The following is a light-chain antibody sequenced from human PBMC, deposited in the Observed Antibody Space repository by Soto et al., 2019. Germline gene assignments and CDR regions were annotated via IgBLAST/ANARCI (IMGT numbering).Light chain of an antibody. CDR2: EXX. CDR3: QSYDSSLSGYV. V-gene: IGLV1-40*01. J-gene: IGLJ1*01. Sequence: QSVLTQPPSVSEAPGQRVTISCTGSSSNIGAGYEAHWYQQVPGTAPKLLIYEXXXXXXXXXXXXXGSKSGTSASLAITGLXXXXXXXXYCQSYDSSLSGYVFGTGTKLTVL. CDR1: SSNIGAGYE.